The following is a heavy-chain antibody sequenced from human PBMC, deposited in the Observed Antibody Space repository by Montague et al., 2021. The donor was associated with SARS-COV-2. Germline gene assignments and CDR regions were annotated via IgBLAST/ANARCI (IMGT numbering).Heavy chain of an antibody. Sequence: SLRLSCAGSGFSFIHYNINWVRQAPGKGLEWVSCISGSGSYIYYADSVRGRFTISRDNAKNSLFLEMSSLRADDTAVYYSARDKANLLGGLDVWGQGTTVTVS. CDR1: GFSFIHYN. CDR3: ARDKANLLGGLDV. D-gene: IGHD2-8*02. V-gene: IGHV3-21*01. CDR2: ISGSGSYI. J-gene: IGHJ6*02.